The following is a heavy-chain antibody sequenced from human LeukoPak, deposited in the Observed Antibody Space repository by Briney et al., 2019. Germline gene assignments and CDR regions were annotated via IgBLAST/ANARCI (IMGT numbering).Heavy chain of an antibody. J-gene: IGHJ5*02. Sequence: PGRSLRLSCAASGFTFSSYGMHWVRQAPGKGLEWVALISYDGSNKYYADSVKGRFTISRDNSKNTLYLQMNSLRAEDTAVYYCAKGGGRFHLPFDPWGQGTLVTVSS. CDR1: GFTFSSYG. V-gene: IGHV3-30*18. CDR2: ISYDGSNK. D-gene: IGHD3-16*01. CDR3: AKGGGRFHLPFDP.